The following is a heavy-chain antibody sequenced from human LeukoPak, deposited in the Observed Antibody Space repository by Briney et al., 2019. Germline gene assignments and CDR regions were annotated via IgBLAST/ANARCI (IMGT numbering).Heavy chain of an antibody. CDR1: GGSISSYY. CDR2: IYYSGST. D-gene: IGHD3-16*02. CDR3: ATVTKSDRDVWGSYRPNRIFPIPPFDY. J-gene: IGHJ4*02. V-gene: IGHV4-59*01. Sequence: SGTLSLTCTVSGGSISSYYWSWIRQPPGKGLEWIGYIYYSGSTNYNPSLKSRVTISVDTSKNQFSLKLSSVTAADTAVYYCATVTKSDRDVWGSYRPNRIFPIPPFDYWGQGTLVTVSS.